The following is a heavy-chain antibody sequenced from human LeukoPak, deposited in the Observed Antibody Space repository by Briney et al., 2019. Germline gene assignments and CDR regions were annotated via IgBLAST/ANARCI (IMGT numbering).Heavy chain of an antibody. J-gene: IGHJ4*02. CDR2: IYYSGST. CDR1: GGSISSGDYY. CDR3: ARDTAMVGFDY. D-gene: IGHD5-18*01. Sequence: PSQTLSLACTVSGGSISSGDYYWSWIRQPPGKGLEWIGYIYYSGSTYYNPSLKSRVTISVDTSKNQFSLKLSSVTAADTAVYYCARDTAMVGFDYWGQGTLVTVSS. V-gene: IGHV4-30-4*01.